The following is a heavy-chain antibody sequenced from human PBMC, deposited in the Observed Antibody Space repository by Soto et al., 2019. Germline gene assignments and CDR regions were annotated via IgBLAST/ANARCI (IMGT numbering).Heavy chain of an antibody. CDR3: ARQYYYGSGSGDFDY. CDR2: IYYSGST. CDR1: GGSISSSSYY. V-gene: IGHV4-39*01. D-gene: IGHD3-10*01. J-gene: IGHJ4*02. Sequence: QLQLQESGPGLVKPSETLSLTCTVSGGSISSSSYYWGWIRQPPGKGLEWIGSIYYSGSTYYNPSLKRRVTISVDTSKNQFSLKLSSVTAADTAVYYCARQYYYGSGSGDFDYWGQGTLVTVSS.